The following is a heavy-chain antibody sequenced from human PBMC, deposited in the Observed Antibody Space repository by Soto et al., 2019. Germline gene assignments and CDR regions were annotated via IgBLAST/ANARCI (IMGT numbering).Heavy chain of an antibody. D-gene: IGHD6-19*01. CDR3: AADTEGSGWFHFYS. Sequence: QMPLAQSGPEVKKPGTSVKVSCKASGFTFLGSSVQWVRQGRGKRLEWIGWIVVISGLTNYAQKFQERVTITRDMSTSTAYMELRTLRSEDTAVYYCAADTEGSGWFHFYSWGQGTLVTGSS. V-gene: IGHV1-58*01. CDR2: IVVISGLT. CDR1: GFTFLGSS. J-gene: IGHJ4*02.